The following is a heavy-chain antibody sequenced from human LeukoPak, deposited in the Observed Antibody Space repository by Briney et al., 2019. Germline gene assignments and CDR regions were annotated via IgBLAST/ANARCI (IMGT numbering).Heavy chain of an antibody. CDR3: AKCPHIYCSGGSCYAVD. Sequence: GGSLRLSCAASGFTFSSYSMNWVRQAPGKGLEWVSAISGSGGSTYYADSVKGRFTISRDNSKNTLYLQMNSLRAEDTAVYYCAKCPHIYCSGGSCYAVDWGQGTLVTVSS. D-gene: IGHD2-15*01. CDR2: ISGSGGST. J-gene: IGHJ4*02. V-gene: IGHV3-23*01. CDR1: GFTFSSYS.